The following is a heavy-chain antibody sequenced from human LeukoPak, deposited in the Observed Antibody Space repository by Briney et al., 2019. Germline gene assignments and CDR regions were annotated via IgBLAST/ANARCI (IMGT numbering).Heavy chain of an antibody. CDR2: INAGNGNT. CDR3: AREEWRIGYDSSGYYWGY. V-gene: IGHV1-3*01. Sequence: GASVKVSCKASGYTFTSYAMHWVRQAPGQRLEWMGWINAGNGNTKYSQKFQGRVTITRDTSASTAYMELSSLRSEDTAVYYCAREEWRIGYDSSGYYWGYWGQGTLVTVSS. D-gene: IGHD3-22*01. J-gene: IGHJ4*02. CDR1: GYTFTSYA.